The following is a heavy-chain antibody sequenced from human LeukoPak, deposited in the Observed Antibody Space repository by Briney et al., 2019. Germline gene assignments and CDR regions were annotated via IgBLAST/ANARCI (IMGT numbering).Heavy chain of an antibody. CDR3: ARDLGTTVTDYGMDV. D-gene: IGHD4-17*01. V-gene: IGHV1-46*01. Sequence: ASVKVSCKASGYTFTSYYMHWVRQAPGQGLEWMGIINPSGGSTSYAQKFQGRVTMTRDTSTSTVYMELSSLRSEDTAVYYCARDLGTTVTDYGMDVWGQGTTVTVSS. CDR2: INPSGGST. J-gene: IGHJ6*02. CDR1: GYTFTSYY.